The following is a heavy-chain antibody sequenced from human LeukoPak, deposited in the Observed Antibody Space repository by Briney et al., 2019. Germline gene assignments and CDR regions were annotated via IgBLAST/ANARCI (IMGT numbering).Heavy chain of an antibody. Sequence: GGSLRLASAASGFTVSSKYMSWVRHAPGNGLEWVSFNYSGGSTYYADYVKGRYTISRHNSKNTLYLQMNSLRAEDTAVYYCASSIDLWELDYWGQGTLVTVSS. V-gene: IGHV3-53*04. CDR2: NYSGGST. D-gene: IGHD1-26*01. J-gene: IGHJ4*02. CDR1: GFTVSSKY. CDR3: ASSIDLWELDY.